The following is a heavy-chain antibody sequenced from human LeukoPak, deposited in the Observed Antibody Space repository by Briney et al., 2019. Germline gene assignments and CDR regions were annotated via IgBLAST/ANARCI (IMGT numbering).Heavy chain of an antibody. CDR1: GFTFSSYW. Sequence: GESLRLSCAASGFTFSSYWMHWVRQAPGKGLVWVSRINTDGSITNYAGSVKGRFTISRDNAKNTLYLQMNSLRAEDTAVYYCARSAAGSAFDIWGQGTMVTVSS. D-gene: IGHD6-13*01. CDR3: ARSAAGSAFDI. CDR2: INTDGSIT. J-gene: IGHJ3*02. V-gene: IGHV3-74*01.